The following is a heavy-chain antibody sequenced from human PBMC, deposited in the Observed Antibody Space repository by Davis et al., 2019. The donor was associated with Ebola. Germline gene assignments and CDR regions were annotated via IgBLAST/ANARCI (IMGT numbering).Heavy chain of an antibody. CDR3: ARDVAYSNYD. CDR2: INSDASST. D-gene: IGHD4-11*01. J-gene: IGHJ4*02. CDR1: GFAFRESW. Sequence: PGGSLKISCAASGFAFRESWMHWVRQAPGRGLVWVSHINSDASSTHYADFVKGRFTISRDNAKNTVSLQMNSLRAEDTAIYYCARDVAYSNYDWGQGTLVTVSS. V-gene: IGHV3-74*01.